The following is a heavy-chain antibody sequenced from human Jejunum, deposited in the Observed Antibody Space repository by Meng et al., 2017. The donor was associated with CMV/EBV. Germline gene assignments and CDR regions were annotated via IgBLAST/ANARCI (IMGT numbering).Heavy chain of an antibody. CDR2: IYYTGRT. Sequence: CAVSGASSSNGDSYWSWIRQRPGKGLEWIGYIYYTGRTHSNPSLRSRVSISIDTSNNQYSLTLTSVTAADTAVYYCARVPSGYRFDYWGQGALVTVSS. J-gene: IGHJ4*02. D-gene: IGHD5-12*01. CDR3: ARVPSGYRFDY. CDR1: GASSSNGDSY. V-gene: IGHV4-31*11.